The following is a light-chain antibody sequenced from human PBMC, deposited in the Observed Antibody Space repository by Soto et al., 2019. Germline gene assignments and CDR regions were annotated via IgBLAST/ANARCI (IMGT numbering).Light chain of an antibody. Sequence: EIGLTPYKATLSLSPGERATLSCRASQSVSRYLAWYQQKPGQAPRLLIYDAANRATGIPARFRGSGPGTDFTLTISSLEPEDFAVYYCQQRSNWPLIPLCQGTRLAIK. J-gene: IGKJ5*01. CDR2: DAA. V-gene: IGKV3-11*01. CDR3: QQRSNWPLIP. CDR1: QSVSRY.